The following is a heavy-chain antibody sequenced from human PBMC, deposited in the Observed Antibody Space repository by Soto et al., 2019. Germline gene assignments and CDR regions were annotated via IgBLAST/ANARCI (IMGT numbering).Heavy chain of an antibody. CDR3: VRTVGSSWFFDL. J-gene: IGHJ2*01. Sequence: QLQLRQSGPGLVKPLETLSLTCSVSGASITSGDYYWGWIRQPPGKGLEWIGSIFYDGSPYYNPSPQSRLTLSVDTSRNQFSLRLNSATVADTAVYYCVRTVGSSWFFDLWGRGTLITVSS. D-gene: IGHD3-10*01. CDR1: GASITSGDYY. CDR2: IFYDGSP. V-gene: IGHV4-39*01.